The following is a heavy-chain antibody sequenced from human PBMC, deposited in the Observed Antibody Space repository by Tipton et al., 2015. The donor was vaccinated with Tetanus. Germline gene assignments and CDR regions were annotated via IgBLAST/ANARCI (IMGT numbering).Heavy chain of an antibody. CDR2: IFPGASSV. CDR1: GYNFATFW. CDR3: ARHGWATSHSWFDP. Sequence: VQLVQSGAEVKKPGESLNISCKASGYNFATFWIGWVRQKPGKGLEWMGIIFPGASSVRYSPTFEGQVTITADRSTTTAYLQWDRLKVSDTAIYYCARHGWATSHSWFDPWGQGTLVTVSS. V-gene: IGHV5-51*01. J-gene: IGHJ5*02. D-gene: IGHD3-10*01.